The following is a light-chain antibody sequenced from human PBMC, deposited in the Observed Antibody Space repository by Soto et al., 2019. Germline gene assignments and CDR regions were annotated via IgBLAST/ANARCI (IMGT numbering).Light chain of an antibody. CDR2: DAS. CDR1: QSVSSNY. Sequence: EIVLTQSPGTLSLSPGEGATLSCRASQSVSSNYLAWYQHKPGQAPRLLIYDASSRATGVPDRFIGSGSGTDITLTTSRLETEDFALYYCQQYCTSPYTFGQGTKLEIK. J-gene: IGKJ2*01. V-gene: IGKV3-20*01. CDR3: QQYCTSPYT.